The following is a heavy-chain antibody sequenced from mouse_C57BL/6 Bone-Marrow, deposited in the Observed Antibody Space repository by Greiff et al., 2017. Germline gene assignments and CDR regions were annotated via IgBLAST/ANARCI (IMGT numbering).Heavy chain of an antibody. CDR1: GFNIKDDY. Sequence: EVQLQQSGAELVRPGASVKLSCTASGFNIKDDYMHWVKQRPEQGLEWIGWIDPENGDTEYASKFQSKATITADTSSNTAYLQLSSLTSEDTAVYYCTTHAMDYWGQGTSVTVSA. CDR2: IDPENGDT. CDR3: TTHAMDY. J-gene: IGHJ4*01. V-gene: IGHV14-4*01.